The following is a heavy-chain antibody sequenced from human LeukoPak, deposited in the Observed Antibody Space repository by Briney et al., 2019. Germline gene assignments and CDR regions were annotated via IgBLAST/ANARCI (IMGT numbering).Heavy chain of an antibody. CDR2: ISSSSSYI. Sequence: GGSLRVSCAASGVTCSSDSMNWVRQAPRKGLEWVSSISSSSSYIYYADSVKGRFTISRDNAKNSLYLQMNSLRAEDTAVYYCAKGPKRYNILTGYFVIETAFDIWGQGTMVTVSS. V-gene: IGHV3-21*01. CDR1: GVTCSSDS. CDR3: AKGPKRYNILTGYFVIETAFDI. J-gene: IGHJ3*02. D-gene: IGHD3-9*01.